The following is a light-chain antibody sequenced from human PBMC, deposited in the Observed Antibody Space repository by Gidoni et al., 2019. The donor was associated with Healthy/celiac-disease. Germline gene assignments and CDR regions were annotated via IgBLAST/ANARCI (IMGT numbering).Light chain of an antibody. V-gene: IGKV4-1*01. CDR3: QQYYSTPQT. J-gene: IGKJ4*01. CDR2: WAS. Sequence: DIVMTQSPDSLAVSLGARATINCKSSQSVSYSSNSKNYLAWYQQKPGQSPKLLIYWASTRESGVPDRFSGSGSGTDFTLTISSLQAEDVAVYYCQQYYSTPQTFGGGTKVEIK. CDR1: QSVSYSSNSKNY.